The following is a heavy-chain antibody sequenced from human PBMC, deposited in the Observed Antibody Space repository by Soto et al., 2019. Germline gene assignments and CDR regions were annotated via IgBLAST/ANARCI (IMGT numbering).Heavy chain of an antibody. CDR1: GGSISSGDYY. Sequence: SETLSLTCTVSGGSISSGDYYWSWIRQPPGKGLEWIGYIYYSGSTYYNPSLKSRVTISVDTSKNQFSLKLSSVTAADTAVYYCARDPAAGGFDYWGQGTLVTVSS. D-gene: IGHD6-13*01. CDR2: IYYSGST. CDR3: ARDPAAGGFDY. V-gene: IGHV4-30-4*01. J-gene: IGHJ4*02.